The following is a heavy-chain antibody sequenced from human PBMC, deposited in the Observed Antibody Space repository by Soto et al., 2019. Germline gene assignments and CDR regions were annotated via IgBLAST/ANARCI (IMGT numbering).Heavy chain of an antibody. Sequence: EVQLVESGGGLVKPGGSLRLSCAASGFTFSSYSMNWVRQAPGKGLEWVSSISSSSSYIYYADSVKGRFTISRDNAKNSLYLQMNSLRAEDTAVYYCARPPDCSGGSCYWEINPAFDYWGQGTLVTVSS. D-gene: IGHD2-15*01. CDR3: ARPPDCSGGSCYWEINPAFDY. CDR2: ISSSSSYI. J-gene: IGHJ4*02. CDR1: GFTFSSYS. V-gene: IGHV3-21*01.